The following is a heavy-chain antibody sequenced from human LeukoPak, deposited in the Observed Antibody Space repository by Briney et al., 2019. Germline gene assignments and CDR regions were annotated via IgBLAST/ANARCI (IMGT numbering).Heavy chain of an antibody. J-gene: IGHJ6*02. CDR2: ISGGSGKT. Sequence: GGSPRLSCAASGFSLCSFAVSGVRQAPGKGLEWVSSISGGSGKTYYADSVKGRFTISRDNSKNTLYLQMSGLRAEDTAVYYCAKEASSSLGYYYGMDVWGQGTTVTVS. V-gene: IGHV3-23*01. D-gene: IGHD3-3*01. CDR3: AKEASSSLGYYYGMDV. CDR1: GFSLCSFA.